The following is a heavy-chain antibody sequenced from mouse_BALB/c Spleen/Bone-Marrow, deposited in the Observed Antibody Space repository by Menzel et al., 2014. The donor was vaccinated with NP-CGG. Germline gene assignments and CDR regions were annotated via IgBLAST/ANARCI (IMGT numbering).Heavy chain of an antibody. CDR2: ILPGSGST. CDR3: ARKEGYDGYPDY. V-gene: IGHV1-9*01. J-gene: IGHJ2*01. D-gene: IGHD2-3*01. CDR1: GYTFSSYW. Sequence: QVQLKHSGAELMKPGASVKISCKATGYTFSSYWIEWVKQRPGHGLEWIGEILPGSGSTNYNEKFKGKATFTADTSSNTAYMQLSSLTSEDSAVYYCARKEGYDGYPDYWGQGTTLTVSS.